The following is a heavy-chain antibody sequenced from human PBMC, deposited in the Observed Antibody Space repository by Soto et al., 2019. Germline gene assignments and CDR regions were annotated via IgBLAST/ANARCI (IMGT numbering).Heavy chain of an antibody. V-gene: IGHV4-59*08. CDR3: ARSARLKQYSYYCYMDF. CDR2: IYYSGSS. D-gene: IGHD6-6*01. Sequence: QVQLQESGPGLVKPSETLSLTCTASGGSISGCCWSWLRQPPGKGLAWLGYIYYSGSSNYNPSLKSLVTISVVSTKNHISPKFSSVTAADAAVYDGARSARLKQYSYYCYMDFWGKGTTVTVSS. CDR1: GGSISGCC. J-gene: IGHJ6*03.